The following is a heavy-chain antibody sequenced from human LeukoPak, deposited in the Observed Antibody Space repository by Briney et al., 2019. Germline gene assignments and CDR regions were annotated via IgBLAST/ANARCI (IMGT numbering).Heavy chain of an antibody. CDR3: ARDFHGKICSNTSCSTTLDY. D-gene: IGHD2-2*01. CDR2: IWYDGSNK. J-gene: IGHJ4*02. Sequence: GGSLRLSFAASGFTFSSYGMHWVRQAPGKGLEWVAVIWYDGSNKYYADSVKGRFTISRDNSKNTLYLQMNSLRAEDTSVYYSARDFHGKICSNTSCSTTLDYWGQGTLVTVFS. V-gene: IGHV3-33*01. CDR1: GFTFSSYG.